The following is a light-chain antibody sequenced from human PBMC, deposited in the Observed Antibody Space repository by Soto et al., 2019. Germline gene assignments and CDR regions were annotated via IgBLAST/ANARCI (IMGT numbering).Light chain of an antibody. V-gene: IGKV3-11*01. CDR2: EVS. Sequence: EIVLTQSPATLSLSPGERATLSCRASQTVSSSLAWYQQKPGQAPRLLIYEVSNRATGIPARFSGSGSGADFTLTISSLEPGDFAVYYCLQYYNWPPWTFGQGTKVDIK. CDR3: LQYYNWPPWT. CDR1: QTVSSS. J-gene: IGKJ1*01.